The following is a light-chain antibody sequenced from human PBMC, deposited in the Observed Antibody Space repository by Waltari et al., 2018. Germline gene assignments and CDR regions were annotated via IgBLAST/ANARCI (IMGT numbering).Light chain of an antibody. Sequence: EIVLTQSPGTLSLSPGERATLSCRASQSIGRYLVWYQQKPGQAPRLLIYGASGRAAGIPDRFSGSGSGTDFSLTISRLEPEDFAVYYCQNHERLPAVFGQGTKVEIK. CDR2: GAS. J-gene: IGKJ1*01. CDR3: QNHERLPAV. CDR1: QSIGRY. V-gene: IGKV3-20*01.